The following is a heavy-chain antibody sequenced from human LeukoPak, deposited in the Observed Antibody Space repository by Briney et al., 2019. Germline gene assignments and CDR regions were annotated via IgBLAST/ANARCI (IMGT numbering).Heavy chain of an antibody. J-gene: IGHJ4*02. D-gene: IGHD2-15*01. V-gene: IGHV3-53*03. CDR2: IYSGGST. CDR1: GFTVSSSY. CDR3: ARGYVSLGYFDY. Sequence: GGSLRLSCAASGFTVSSSYMSWVRQVPGKGLEWVSVIYSGGSTYYADSVKGRFTISRDNSKNTLYLQMNSLRAEDTAVYYCARGYVSLGYFDYWGQGTLVTVSS.